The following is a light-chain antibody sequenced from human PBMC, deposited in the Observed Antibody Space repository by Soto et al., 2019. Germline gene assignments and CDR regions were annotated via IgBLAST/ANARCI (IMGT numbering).Light chain of an antibody. Sequence: EIVLTQSPCTLSLSPGERATLSCRASQSVDSSYLAWYQQKPGQAPRLLIYGASSRATGIPDRFSGSGSGTDFTLTISRLEPEDFAVYYCQQYGSSYTFGQGTKLEIK. V-gene: IGKV3-20*01. CDR3: QQYGSSYT. J-gene: IGKJ2*01. CDR2: GAS. CDR1: QSVDSSY.